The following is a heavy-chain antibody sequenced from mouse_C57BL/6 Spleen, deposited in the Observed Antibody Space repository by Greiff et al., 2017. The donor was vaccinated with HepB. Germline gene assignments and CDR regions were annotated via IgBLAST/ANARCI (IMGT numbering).Heavy chain of an antibody. CDR3: AREGWFAY. V-gene: IGHV5-17*01. CDR2: ISSGSSNI. CDR1: GFTFSDYG. Sequence: EVKLVESGGGLVKPGGSLKLSCAASGFTFSDYGMHWVRQAPEKGLEWVAYISSGSSNIYYADTVKGRFTLSRDNAKNTLFLQMTSLRSEDTAMYYCAREGWFAYWGQGTLVTVSA. J-gene: IGHJ3*01.